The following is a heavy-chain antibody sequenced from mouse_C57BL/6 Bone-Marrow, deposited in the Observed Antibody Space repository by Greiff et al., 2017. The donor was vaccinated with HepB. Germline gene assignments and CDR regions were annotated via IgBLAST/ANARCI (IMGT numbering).Heavy chain of an antibody. CDR1: GYTFTDYY. D-gene: IGHD2-1*01. CDR3: ARRAYGNYVEYFDV. J-gene: IGHJ1*03. CDR2: INPNNGGT. V-gene: IGHV1-26*01. Sequence: EVQLQQSGPELVKPGASVKISCKASGYTFTDYYMNWVKQSHGKSLEWIGDINPNNGGTSYNQKFKGKATLTVDKSSSTAYMELRSLTSEDSAVYYCARRAYGNYVEYFDVWGTGTTVTVSS.